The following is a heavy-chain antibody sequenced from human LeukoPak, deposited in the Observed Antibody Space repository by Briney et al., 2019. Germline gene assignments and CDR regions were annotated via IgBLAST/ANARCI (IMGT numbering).Heavy chain of an antibody. Sequence: GGSLRLSCAASGFTFSKYAMSWVRQAPGKGLEWVSAISGSGGGTDYADSVKGRFTISRDNSKNTLYVQMNSLRAEDTAVYYCAKVGSGGAGLVSVFDIGGKGKMVAVSP. CDR3: AKVGSGGAGLVSVFDI. J-gene: IGHJ3*02. CDR1: GFTFSKYA. CDR2: ISGSGGGT. D-gene: IGHD3-10*01. V-gene: IGHV3-23*01.